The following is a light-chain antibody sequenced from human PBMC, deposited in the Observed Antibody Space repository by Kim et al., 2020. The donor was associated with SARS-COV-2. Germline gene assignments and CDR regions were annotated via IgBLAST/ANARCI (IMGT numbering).Light chain of an antibody. Sequence: QRVSIPCSAGRCNVGAGYDVLWYQQLPGTAPPLLIYGDSSRPSGVPDRFSGSKSGTSASLAITGLQAEDEADYYCQSYDSSLSARVFGGGTQLTVL. J-gene: IGLJ3*02. CDR2: GDS. CDR1: RCNVGAGYD. V-gene: IGLV1-40*01. CDR3: QSYDSSLSARV.